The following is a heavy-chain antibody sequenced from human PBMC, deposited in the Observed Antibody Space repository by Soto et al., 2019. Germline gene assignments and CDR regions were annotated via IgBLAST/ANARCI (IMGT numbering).Heavy chain of an antibody. D-gene: IGHD6-13*01. CDR1: GGSISSSNW. Sequence: SETLSLTCAVSGGSISSSNWWSWVRQPPGKGLEWIGEIYHSGSTNYNPSLKSRVTISVDKSKNQFSLKLSSVTAADTAVYYCVRDSRKSTRIAAAGTGNFDPWGQGTLVTVSS. CDR3: VRDSRKSTRIAAAGTGNFDP. V-gene: IGHV4-4*02. CDR2: IYHSGST. J-gene: IGHJ5*02.